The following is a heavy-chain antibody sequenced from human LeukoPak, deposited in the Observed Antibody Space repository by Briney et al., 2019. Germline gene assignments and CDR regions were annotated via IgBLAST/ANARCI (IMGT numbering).Heavy chain of an antibody. V-gene: IGHV3-30*02. D-gene: IGHD3-3*01. CDR1: GFTFSSYG. J-gene: IGHJ4*02. CDR2: LRYDGSNK. CDR3: AKCSKRPFWSGYYGYYFDY. Sequence: GGSLRLSWAASGFTFSSYGMHWVRQAPGKGLGWVAFLRYDGSNKYYADSVKDRFTISRDNSKNTLYLQMTSLRAEDTAVYYCAKCSKRPFWSGYYGYYFDYWGQGTLVTVSS.